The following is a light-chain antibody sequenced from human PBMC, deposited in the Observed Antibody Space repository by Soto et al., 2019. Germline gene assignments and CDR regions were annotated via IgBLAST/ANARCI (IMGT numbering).Light chain of an antibody. J-gene: IGKJ2*01. CDR2: GAS. CDR1: QSVSSD. V-gene: IGKV3-15*01. Sequence: EIVMTQSPVTLSVSPGERATLSCRASQSVSSDLAWYQQKPGQAPRLLISGASTRATGIPARVSGSGSGTVFTLTFSSLQSEDFAVYYCQQYKSWPYTFGQGTKLEI. CDR3: QQYKSWPYT.